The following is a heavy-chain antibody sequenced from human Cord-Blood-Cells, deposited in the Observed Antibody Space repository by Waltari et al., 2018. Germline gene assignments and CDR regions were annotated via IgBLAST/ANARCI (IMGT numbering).Heavy chain of an antibody. D-gene: IGHD4-4*01. CDR3: AKDSDGKDYSNSLGAFDI. V-gene: IGHV3-9*01. Sequence: EVQLVESGGGLVQPGRSLRLSCAASGFTFDDYAMHWVRQAPGQGLEWVSGISWNSGSIGYADSVKGRFTISRDNAKNSLYLQMNSLRAEDTALYYCAKDSDGKDYSNSLGAFDIWGQGTMVTVSS. CDR1: GFTFDDYA. CDR2: ISWNSGSI. J-gene: IGHJ3*02.